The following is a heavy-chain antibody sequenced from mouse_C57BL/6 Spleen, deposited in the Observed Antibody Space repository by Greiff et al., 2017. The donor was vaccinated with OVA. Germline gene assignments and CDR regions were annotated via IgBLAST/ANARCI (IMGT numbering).Heavy chain of an antibody. D-gene: IGHD2-10*01. CDR2: IDPETGGT. Sequence: VQLQQSGAELVRPGASVTLSCKASGYTFTDYEMHWVKQTPVHGLEWIGAIDPETGGTAYNQKFKGKAILTADKSSSTAYMELRSLTSEDSAVYYCTRILLHFDDWGKGTTLTVSS. V-gene: IGHV1-15*01. CDR1: GYTFTDYE. CDR3: TRILLHFDD. J-gene: IGHJ2*01.